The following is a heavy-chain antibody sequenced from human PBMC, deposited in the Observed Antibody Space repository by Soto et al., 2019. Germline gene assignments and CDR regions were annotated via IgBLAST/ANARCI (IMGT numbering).Heavy chain of an antibody. CDR3: ARAHKPDSPSTSYYGMDV. CDR1: RYTFTSYG. Sequence: ASVKVSCKASRYTFTSYGISWVRQAPGQGLEWMGWISAYNGNTNYAQKLQGRVTMTTDTSTSTAYMELRSLRSDDTAVYYCARAHKPDSPSTSYYGMDVWGQGTTVTVSS. J-gene: IGHJ6*02. V-gene: IGHV1-18*04. D-gene: IGHD2-2*01. CDR2: ISAYNGNT.